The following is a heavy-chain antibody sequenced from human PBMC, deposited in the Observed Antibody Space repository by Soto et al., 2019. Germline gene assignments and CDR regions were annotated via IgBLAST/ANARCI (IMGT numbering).Heavy chain of an antibody. V-gene: IGHV1-18*04. CDR3: ARSPTVVTCDY. Sequence: GYTFTSYGISWVRQAPGQGLEWMGWISAHNGNTNYAQKLQGRVTMTTDTSTSTAYMELRSLRSDDTAVYYCARSPTVVTCDYWGQGTMVTVSS. J-gene: IGHJ4*02. CDR2: ISAHNGNT. CDR1: GYTFTSYG. D-gene: IGHD4-17*01.